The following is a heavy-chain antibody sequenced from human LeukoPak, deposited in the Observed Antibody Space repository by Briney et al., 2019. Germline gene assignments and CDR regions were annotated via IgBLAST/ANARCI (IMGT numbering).Heavy chain of an antibody. V-gene: IGHV4-34*01. J-gene: IGHJ4*02. CDR1: GGSFSGYY. CDR3: ARTRYDFWSGYVYYFDY. D-gene: IGHD3-3*01. Sequence: SETLYLTCAVYGGSFSGYYWSGIRQPPGKGLEWIGEINHSGSTNYNPSLKSRVTISVDTSKNQFSLKLSSVTAADTAVYYCARTRYDFWSGYVYYFDYWGQGTLFTVSS. CDR2: INHSGST.